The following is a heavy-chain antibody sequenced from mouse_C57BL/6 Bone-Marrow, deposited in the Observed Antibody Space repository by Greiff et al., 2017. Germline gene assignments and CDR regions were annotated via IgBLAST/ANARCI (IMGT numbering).Heavy chain of an antibody. CDR3: ARSGPLGRSFDY. J-gene: IGHJ2*01. D-gene: IGHD4-1*01. CDR1: GYTFTSYW. V-gene: IGHV1-55*01. Sequence: QVQLQQPGAELVKPGASVKMSCKASGYTFTSYWITWVKQRPGQGLEWIGDIYPTSGRTNYNEKFKSKAILTVDTSSSTAYMQPSSLTSEESAVFYCARSGPLGRSFDYWGQGTTLTVSS. CDR2: IYPTSGRT.